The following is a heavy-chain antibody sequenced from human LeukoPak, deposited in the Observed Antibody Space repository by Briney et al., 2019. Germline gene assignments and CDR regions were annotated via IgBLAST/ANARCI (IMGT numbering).Heavy chain of an antibody. Sequence: GGSLRLSCAASGFTFSNYAMSWVRQAPGKGLEWVSSISSTSTYIYYADSLKGRFTISRDNAKNSLYLQMNSLRAEDTAVYYCARGGEVVVPAAYFDYWGQGTLVTVSS. CDR1: GFTFSNYA. CDR2: ISSTSTYI. CDR3: ARGGEVVVPAAYFDY. J-gene: IGHJ4*02. D-gene: IGHD2-2*01. V-gene: IGHV3-21*01.